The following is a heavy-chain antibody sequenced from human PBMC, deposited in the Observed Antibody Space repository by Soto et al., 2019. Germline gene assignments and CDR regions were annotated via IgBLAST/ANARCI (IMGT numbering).Heavy chain of an antibody. J-gene: IGHJ6*02. V-gene: IGHV3-23*01. CDR2: ISGSGGST. CDR3: ARCRDEYSSSPAETYYYYYGMDV. Sequence: GGSLRLSCAASGFTFSSYAMSWVRQAPGKGLEWVSAISGSGGSTYYADSVKGRFTISRDNSKNTLYLQMNSLRAEDTAVYYCARCRDEYSSSPAETYYYYYGMDVWGQGTTVTVSS. D-gene: IGHD6-6*01. CDR1: GFTFSSYA.